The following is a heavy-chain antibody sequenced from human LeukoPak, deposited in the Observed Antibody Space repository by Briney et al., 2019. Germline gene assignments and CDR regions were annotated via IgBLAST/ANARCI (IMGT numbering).Heavy chain of an antibody. J-gene: IGHJ4*02. CDR1: GGSISSGGYY. CDR2: IYHSGST. CDR3: ARVVAAAGLDY. V-gene: IGHV4-30-2*01. Sequence: SETLSLTCTVSGGSISSGGYYWSWIRQPPGKGLEWIGYIYHSGSTYCNPSLKSRVTISVDRSKNQFSLKLSSVTAADTAVYYCARVVAAAGLDYWGXGTLVTVSS. D-gene: IGHD6-13*01.